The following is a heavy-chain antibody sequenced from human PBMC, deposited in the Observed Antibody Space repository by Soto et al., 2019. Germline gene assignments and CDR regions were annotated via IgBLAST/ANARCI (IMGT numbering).Heavy chain of an antibody. V-gene: IGHV4-59*01. CDR3: ARDGEAFYYYAMDV. J-gene: IGHJ6*02. Sequence: SETLSLTCTVSGGSISDFYWSWIRQPPGKGLEWIGYIYYSGSTNYNPSLKSRVTISVDTSKNQFSLNLRSMSPADTAVYYCARDGEAFYYYAMDVWGRGTTVTVSS. CDR1: GGSISDFY. D-gene: IGHD3-10*01. CDR2: IYYSGST.